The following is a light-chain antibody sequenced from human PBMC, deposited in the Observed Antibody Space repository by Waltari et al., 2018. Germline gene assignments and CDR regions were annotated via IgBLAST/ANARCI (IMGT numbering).Light chain of an antibody. J-gene: IGKJ1*01. Sequence: DIQMTQSPSPLSASVGDRVPITCRASQRISSYLNWYQQKPGNAPKLLIYAASSLQSGVPSRFSGSGSGTDFTLTISSLQPEDFAAYYCQQSYSTPRTFGQGTKVEIK. CDR1: QRISSY. CDR2: AAS. CDR3: QQSYSTPRT. V-gene: IGKV1-39*01.